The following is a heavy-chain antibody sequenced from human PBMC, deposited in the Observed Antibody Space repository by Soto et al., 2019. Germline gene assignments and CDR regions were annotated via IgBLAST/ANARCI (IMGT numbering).Heavy chain of an antibody. CDR3: ATDPVAVTGSFIDS. J-gene: IGHJ4*02. D-gene: IGHD2-21*02. CDR1: GFTFSAYA. V-gene: IGHV3-30-3*01. Sequence: QPGGSLRLSCAASGFTFSAYAFHWVRQAPGKGLEWLSVISYDGRETLYADSVEGRFIISRDSSKKTAYLQMNSLRGDDTAVYFCATDPVAVTGSFIDSWGQGTLVTVSS. CDR2: ISYDGRET.